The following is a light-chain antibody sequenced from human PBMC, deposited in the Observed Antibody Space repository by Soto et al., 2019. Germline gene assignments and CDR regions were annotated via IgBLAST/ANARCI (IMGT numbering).Light chain of an antibody. Sequence: QSALTQPPSASGSPGQSVTISCTGTNSDVGAYNYVSWYQQYPGKAPKVIIYEVSKRPSGVPDRFSGSKSGNTASLTVSGLQAEDEADYHCSSYAGSKNFSVFGTGTKLTVL. V-gene: IGLV2-8*01. CDR1: NSDVGAYNY. J-gene: IGLJ1*01. CDR3: SSYAGSKNFSV. CDR2: EVS.